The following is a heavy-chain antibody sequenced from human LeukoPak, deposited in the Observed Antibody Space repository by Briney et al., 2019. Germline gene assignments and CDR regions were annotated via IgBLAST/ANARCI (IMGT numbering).Heavy chain of an antibody. CDR3: AGSRVQFGVVSGYFQH. CDR1: GFTFSDYY. D-gene: IGHD3-3*01. J-gene: IGHJ1*01. Sequence: PGGSLRLSCAASGFTFSDYYMSWIRQAPGKGLEWVSYISSSGSTIYYADSVKGRFTISRDNAKNSLYLQMNSLRAEDTAVYYCAGSRVQFGVVSGYFQHWGQGTLVTVSS. V-gene: IGHV3-11*04. CDR2: ISSSGSTI.